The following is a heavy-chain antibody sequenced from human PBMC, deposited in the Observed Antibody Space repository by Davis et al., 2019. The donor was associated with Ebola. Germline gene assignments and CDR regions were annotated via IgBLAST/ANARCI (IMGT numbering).Heavy chain of an antibody. V-gene: IGHV1-8*01. CDR2: MNPNSGNT. Sequence: ASVKVSCKASGYTFTSYDINWVRQATGQGLEWMGWMNPNSGNTGYAQKFQGRVTITRDTSASTAYMELSSLRSEDTAVYYCARDRSGWNWFDPWGQGTLVTVSS. CDR3: ARDRSGWNWFDP. D-gene: IGHD3-3*01. J-gene: IGHJ5*02. CDR1: GYTFTSYD.